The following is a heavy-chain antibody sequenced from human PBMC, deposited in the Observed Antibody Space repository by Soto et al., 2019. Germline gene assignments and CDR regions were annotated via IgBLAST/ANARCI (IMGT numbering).Heavy chain of an antibody. CDR2: MNPNSGNT. CDR1: GYTFTSYD. CDR3: ERTLDGAHGDY. J-gene: IGHJ4*02. V-gene: IGHV1-8*01. D-gene: IGHD4-17*01. Sequence: QVQLVQSGAEVKKPGASVKVSCKASGYTFTSYDINWVRQATGQGLEWMGWMNPNSGNTGYAQKFQGRVTMTRNTSISTAHRELGSVRSADAAVYDCERTLDGAHGDYWGQGTRVTVAS.